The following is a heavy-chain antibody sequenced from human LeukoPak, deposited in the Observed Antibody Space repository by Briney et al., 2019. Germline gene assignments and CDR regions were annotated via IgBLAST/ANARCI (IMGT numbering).Heavy chain of an antibody. D-gene: IGHD4-17*01. Sequence: SVKVSCKASGGTFSSYAISWVRQAPGQGLEWMGRIIPIFGIANYAQKFQGRVTITADKSTSTAYLELSSLRSEDTAVYYCARDFDYGDYGGYFDYWGQGTLVTVSS. CDR2: IIPIFGIA. CDR3: ARDFDYGDYGGYFDY. V-gene: IGHV1-69*04. J-gene: IGHJ4*02. CDR1: GGTFSSYA.